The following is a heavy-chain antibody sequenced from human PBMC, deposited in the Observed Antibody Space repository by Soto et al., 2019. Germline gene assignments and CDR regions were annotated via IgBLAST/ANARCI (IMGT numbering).Heavy chain of an antibody. CDR2: IIPIFGTA. D-gene: IGHD4-17*01. CDR3: ARARNRDYGDYEYYYYGMDV. J-gene: IGHJ6*02. CDR1: GGTFSSYA. V-gene: IGHV1-69*01. Sequence: QVQLVQSGAEVQKPGSSVKVSCKASGGTFSSYAISWVRQAPGQGLEWMGGIIPIFGTANYAQKFQGRVTITADESTSTAYMELSSLRSEDTAVYYCARARNRDYGDYEYYYYGMDVWGQGTTVTVSS.